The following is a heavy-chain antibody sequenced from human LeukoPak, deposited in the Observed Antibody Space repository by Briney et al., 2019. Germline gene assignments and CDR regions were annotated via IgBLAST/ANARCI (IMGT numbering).Heavy chain of an antibody. V-gene: IGHV3-48*02. J-gene: IGHJ4*02. D-gene: IGHD2-15*01. CDR3: VRGSYCSGGGCYFDY. CDR1: GFTVSGYS. Sequence: GGSLRLSCAVSGFTVSGYSMNWVRQAPGKGLEWISIIMSGSGTVIYADSVKGRFTISRDNAKNSLYLQMNSLTDEDTAVYYCVRGSYCSGGGCYFDYWGQGTQVTVSS. CDR2: IMSGSGTV.